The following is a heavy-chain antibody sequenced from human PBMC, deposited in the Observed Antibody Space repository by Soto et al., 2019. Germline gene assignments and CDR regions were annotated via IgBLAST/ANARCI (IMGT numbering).Heavy chain of an antibody. D-gene: IGHD6-19*01. V-gene: IGHV1-24*01. CDR3: ASLSRIAVASGGFDP. Sequence: ASVKVSCKVSGYTLTELSMHWVRQAPGKGLEWMGGFDPEDGETIYAQKFQGRVTMTEDTSTDTAYMELSSLRSEDTAVYYCASLSRIAVASGGFDPWGQGTLVTVSS. J-gene: IGHJ5*02. CDR2: FDPEDGET. CDR1: GYTLTELS.